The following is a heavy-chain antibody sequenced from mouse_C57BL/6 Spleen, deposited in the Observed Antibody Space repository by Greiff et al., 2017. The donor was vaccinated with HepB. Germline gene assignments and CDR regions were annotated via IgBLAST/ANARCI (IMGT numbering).Heavy chain of an antibody. V-gene: IGHV5-6*01. J-gene: IGHJ2*01. D-gene: IGHD2-4*01. CDR1: GFTFSSYG. Sequence: EVKLVESGGDLVKPGGSLKLSCAASGFTFSSYGMSWVRQTPDKRLEWVATISSGGSYTYYPDSVKGRFTISRDNAKNTLYLQMSSLKSEDTAMYYCARHSYDYDYDRGPFDYWGQGTTLTVSS. CDR3: ARHSYDYDYDRGPFDY. CDR2: ISSGGSYT.